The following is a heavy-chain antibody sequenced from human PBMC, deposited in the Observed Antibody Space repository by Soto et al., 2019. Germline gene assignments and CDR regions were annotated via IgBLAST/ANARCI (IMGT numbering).Heavy chain of an antibody. CDR1: GYPFPSLG. CDR3: ARGQATMIVVVGDY. V-gene: IGHV1-18*01. Sequence: QVQLVQSGAEVKKPGASVKVSCRASGYPFPSLGISWGRRAPGQGLAWRGWISAYNGNTNYAQKLQGRVTMTTDTSTSTAYMELRSLRSDDTAVYYCARGQATMIVVVGDYWGQGTLVTVSS. CDR2: ISAYNGNT. J-gene: IGHJ4*02. D-gene: IGHD3-22*01.